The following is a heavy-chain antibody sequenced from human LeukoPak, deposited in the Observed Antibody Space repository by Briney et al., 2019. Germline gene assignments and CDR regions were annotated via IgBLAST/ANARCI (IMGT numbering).Heavy chain of an antibody. CDR1: GFTFSSYW. CDR2: IKQDGSEK. D-gene: IGHD6-25*01. Sequence: GGSLRLSCAASGFTFSSYWMSWVRQAPGKGLEWVANIKQDGSEKYYVDSVKGRFTISGDNAKNSLYLQMNSLRAEDTAVYYCARDSPHRLPNNWFDPWGQGTLVTVSS. CDR3: ARDSPHRLPNNWFDP. V-gene: IGHV3-7*01. J-gene: IGHJ5*02.